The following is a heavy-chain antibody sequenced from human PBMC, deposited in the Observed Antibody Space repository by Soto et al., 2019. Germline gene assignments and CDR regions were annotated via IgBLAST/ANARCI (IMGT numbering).Heavy chain of an antibody. J-gene: IGHJ4*02. CDR2: IIPIFGTA. V-gene: IGHV1-69*13. D-gene: IGHD3-22*01. CDR1: GGIFSSYA. CDR3: ARVNKGVYYDSSGYYPALDY. Sequence: SVKVSCKASGGIFSSYAISWVRQAPGQGLEWMGGIIPIFGTANYAQKFQGRVTITADESTSTAYMELSSLRSEDTAVYYCARVNKGVYYDSSGYYPALDYWGQGTLVTVSS.